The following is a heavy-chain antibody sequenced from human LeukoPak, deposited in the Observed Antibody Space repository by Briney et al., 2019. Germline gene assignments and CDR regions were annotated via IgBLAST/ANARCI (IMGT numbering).Heavy chain of an antibody. CDR3: AGGCSSTSCPLVY. J-gene: IGHJ4*02. V-gene: IGHV3-30*03. CDR1: GFTFSSYG. CDR2: ISYDGSNK. D-gene: IGHD2-2*01. Sequence: GRSLRFSCAASGFTFSSYGMHWVRQAPGKGLEWVAVISYDGSNKYYADSVKGRFTISRDNSKNTLYLQMNSLRAEDTAVYYCAGGCSSTSCPLVYWGQGTLVTVSS.